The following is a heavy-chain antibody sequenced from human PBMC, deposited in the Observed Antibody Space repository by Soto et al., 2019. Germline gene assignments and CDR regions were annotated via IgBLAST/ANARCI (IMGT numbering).Heavy chain of an antibody. CDR1: GYTFTSYD. V-gene: IGHV1-8*01. CDR2: MHPNSGNT. J-gene: IGHJ4*02. Sequence: QVQLVQSGAEVKKPGASVKVSCKASGYTFTSYDINWVQQATGPGLEWMGWMHPNSGNTGYAQKFQGRVTMTRNTSIRTAYLELSSLRSEDTAVYYCASTIYGDNVDYWGQGTLVTVSS. CDR3: ASTIYGDNVDY. D-gene: IGHD4-17*01.